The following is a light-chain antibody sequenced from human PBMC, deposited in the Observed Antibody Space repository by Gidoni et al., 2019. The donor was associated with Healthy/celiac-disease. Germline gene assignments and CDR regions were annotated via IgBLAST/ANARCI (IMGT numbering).Light chain of an antibody. CDR3: QSYDSSLSGVV. V-gene: IGLV1-40*01. J-gene: IGLJ2*01. CDR2: GNS. CDR1: SSNIGAGYD. Sequence: VLPQPPSVPVAPGQRSTISCTGSSSNIGAGYDVHWYQQLPGTAPKLLIYGNSNRPSGVPDRFSGSKSGTSASLAITGLQAEDEADYYCQSYDSSLSGVVFGGGTKLTVL.